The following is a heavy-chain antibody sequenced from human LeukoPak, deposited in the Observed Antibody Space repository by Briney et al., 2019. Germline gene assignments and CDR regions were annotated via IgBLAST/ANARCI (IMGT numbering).Heavy chain of an antibody. CDR1: GFTFTSYG. J-gene: IGHJ4*02. V-gene: IGHV3-30*02. Sequence: GGSLRLSCAASGFTFTSYGVHWVRQAPGKGLEWGAFIRSDGTNQYYADFVKGRFTISRDNSKNTLYLQMNSLTAEDTAVYYCAKDSQLWAAYFDYWGQGTLVTVSS. D-gene: IGHD3/OR15-3a*01. CDR2: IRSDGTNQ. CDR3: AKDSQLWAAYFDY.